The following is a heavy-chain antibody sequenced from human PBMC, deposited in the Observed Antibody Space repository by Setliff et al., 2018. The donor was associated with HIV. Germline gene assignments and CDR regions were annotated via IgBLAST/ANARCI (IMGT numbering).Heavy chain of an antibody. CDR2: ISPYNGDT. V-gene: IGHV1-18*01. CDR3: VRGVTRDISGYYRDEYFQH. Sequence: ASVKVSCKASGYRFNTYGISWVRQAPGQGLEWMGWISPYNGDTRFAQSLQGRVTLTTDTSKNTAYMEMRTLRSDDTAVYFCVRGVTRDISGYYRDEYFQHWGQGTPVTVSS. J-gene: IGHJ1*01. CDR1: GYRFNTYG. D-gene: IGHD3-22*01.